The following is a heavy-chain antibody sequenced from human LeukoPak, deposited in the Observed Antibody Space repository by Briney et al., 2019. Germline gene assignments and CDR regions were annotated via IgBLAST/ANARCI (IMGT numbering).Heavy chain of an antibody. CDR2: ISASGGTT. D-gene: IGHD4-17*01. CDR3: ATLYGDCNWYFDL. V-gene: IGHV3-23*01. CDR1: QLTFNRYV. J-gene: IGHJ2*01. Sequence: GGSLRLSCTSSQLTFNRYVMAWVRQAPGKGLEWVSTISASGGTTYYADSVQGRFTISRDNSKNTLYLQMNSLRAEDTAVYYCATLYGDCNWYFDLWGRGTLVTVSP.